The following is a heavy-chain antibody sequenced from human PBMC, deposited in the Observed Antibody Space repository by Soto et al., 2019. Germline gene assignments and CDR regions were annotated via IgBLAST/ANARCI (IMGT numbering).Heavy chain of an antibody. CDR2: ISSSSSYI. Sequence: GGSLRLSCAASGFTFSSYSMNWVRQAPGKGLEWVSSISSSSSYIYYADSVKGRFTISRDNAKNSLYLQMNSLRAEDTAVYYCAREASIAARFDYWGQGTLVTVSS. V-gene: IGHV3-21*01. J-gene: IGHJ4*02. CDR3: AREASIAARFDY. D-gene: IGHD6-6*01. CDR1: GFTFSSYS.